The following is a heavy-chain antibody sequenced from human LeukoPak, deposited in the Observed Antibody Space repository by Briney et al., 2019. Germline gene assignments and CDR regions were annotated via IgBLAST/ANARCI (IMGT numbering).Heavy chain of an antibody. CDR1: GFTFSSYS. V-gene: IGHV3-21*01. CDR3: ARELMVRGVFY. Sequence: GGSLRLSCAASGFTFSSYSMNWVRQAPGKGLEWVSSISSSSSYIYYADSVKGRFTISRDNAKDSLYLQMNSLRAEDTAVYYCARELMVRGVFYWGQGTLVTVSS. CDR2: ISSSSSYI. D-gene: IGHD3-10*01. J-gene: IGHJ4*02.